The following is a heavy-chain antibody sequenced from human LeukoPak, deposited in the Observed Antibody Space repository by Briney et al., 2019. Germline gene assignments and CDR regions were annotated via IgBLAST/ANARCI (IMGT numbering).Heavy chain of an antibody. CDR2: IYYSGST. J-gene: IGHJ3*02. V-gene: IGHV4-59*01. Sequence: KPSETLSLTCTVSGGSISSYYWGWIRQPPGKGLEWIGYIYYSGSTNYNPSLKSRVTISVDTSKNQFSLKLSSVTAADTAVYYCARVGSSSGYYNAFDIWGQGTMVTVSS. CDR1: GGSISSYY. D-gene: IGHD3-22*01. CDR3: ARVGSSSGYYNAFDI.